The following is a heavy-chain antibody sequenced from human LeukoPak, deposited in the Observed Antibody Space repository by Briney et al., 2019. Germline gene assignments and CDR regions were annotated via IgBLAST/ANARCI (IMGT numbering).Heavy chain of an antibody. Sequence: GGSLRLSCAASGFTFSSYWIHWLRQAPGEGLVWVSRINRDGSSTTYADSVKGRFTVSRDNAKNTLYLQMNSLRAEDTAVYYCTRRGVVAAGTTFDYWGQGTLVTVSS. J-gene: IGHJ4*02. CDR1: GFTFSSYW. CDR3: TRRGVVAAGTTFDY. CDR2: INRDGSST. D-gene: IGHD2-15*01. V-gene: IGHV3-74*01.